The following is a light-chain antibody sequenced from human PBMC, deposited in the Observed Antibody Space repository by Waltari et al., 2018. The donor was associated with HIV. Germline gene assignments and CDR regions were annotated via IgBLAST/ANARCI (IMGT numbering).Light chain of an antibody. Sequence: QSALTQPPSASGSPGQSVTISCTGSSSDVGAYNYVSWYQHHPGKAPKRMISDVSRRPSGGPDRFSGSKSGNTASLSVAVLQAEDEADYYCTSYAGNNWLFGGGTKMTVL. CDR3: TSYAGNNWL. V-gene: IGLV2-8*01. CDR2: DVS. J-gene: IGLJ2*01. CDR1: SSDVGAYNY.